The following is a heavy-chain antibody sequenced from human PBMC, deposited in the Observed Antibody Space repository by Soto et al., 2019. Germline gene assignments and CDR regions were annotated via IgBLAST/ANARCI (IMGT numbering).Heavy chain of an antibody. Sequence: PGGSLRLSCAASGFTFSSYGMHWVRQAPGKGLEWVAVIWYDGSNKYYADSVKGRFTISRDNSKNTLYLQMNSLRAEDTAVYYCARDQQNKIYYYYYGMDVWGQGTTVTVSS. J-gene: IGHJ6*02. CDR3: ARDQQNKIYYYYYGMDV. CDR1: GFTFSSYG. D-gene: IGHD6-13*01. CDR2: IWYDGSNK. V-gene: IGHV3-33*01.